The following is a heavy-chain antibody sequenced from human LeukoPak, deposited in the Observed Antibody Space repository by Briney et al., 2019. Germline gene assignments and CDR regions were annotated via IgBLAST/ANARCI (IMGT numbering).Heavy chain of an antibody. CDR1: GGTFSSYA. V-gene: IGHV1-69*13. D-gene: IGHD3-22*01. Sequence: SVKVSCKASGGTFSSYAISWVRQAPGQGLEWMGGIIPIFGTANYAQKFQGGVTITADESTSTAYMELSSLRSEDTAVYYCARAYYYDSSGYYTPLRDWGQGTLVTVSS. CDR2: IIPIFGTA. CDR3: ARAYYYDSSGYYTPLRD. J-gene: IGHJ4*02.